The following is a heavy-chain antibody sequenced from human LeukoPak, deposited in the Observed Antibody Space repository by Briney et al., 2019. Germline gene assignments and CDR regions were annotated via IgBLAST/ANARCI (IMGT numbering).Heavy chain of an antibody. V-gene: IGHV1-69*02. Sequence: VASVPVSCKASGGTFSSYTISWVRQATGQELEWMGRIIPILGIANYAQKFQGRVTITADKSTSTAYMELSSLRSEDTAVYYGARVGPGVVPAATAPYYYYMDVWGKGTTVTVSS. CDR2: IIPILGIA. CDR1: GGTFSSYT. CDR3: ARVGPGVVPAATAPYYYYMDV. J-gene: IGHJ6*03. D-gene: IGHD2-2*01.